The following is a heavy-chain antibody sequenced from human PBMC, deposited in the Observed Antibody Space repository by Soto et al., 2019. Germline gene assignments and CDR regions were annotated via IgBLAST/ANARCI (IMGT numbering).Heavy chain of an antibody. CDR3: ARDQYSQSYGFPGY. J-gene: IGHJ4*02. Sequence: LRLSCAASGFTFSSYSLYWVRQAPGKGLEWVAVISFDGANKYSADSVKGRFTISRDNPKNTVYLQMNSLTRDDSAVYFCARDQYSQSYGFPGYWGQGTLVTVSS. CDR2: ISFDGANK. CDR1: GFTFSSYS. D-gene: IGHD3-16*01. V-gene: IGHV3-30-3*01.